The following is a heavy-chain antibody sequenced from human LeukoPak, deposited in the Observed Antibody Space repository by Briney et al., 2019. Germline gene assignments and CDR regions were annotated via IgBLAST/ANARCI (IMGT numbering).Heavy chain of an antibody. CDR3: AKSSDGSTSFDY. J-gene: IGHJ4*02. V-gene: IGHV3-23*01. CDR1: GFTVSSNY. Sequence: GGSLRLSCVASGFTVSSNYMSWVRQAPGKGLEWVSGISDTGGTTYYADSVKGRFTISRDNSKNTLYLQINSLRPEDTAVFYCAKSSDGSTSFDYWGQGALVTVSS. D-gene: IGHD2/OR15-2a*01. CDR2: ISDTGGTT.